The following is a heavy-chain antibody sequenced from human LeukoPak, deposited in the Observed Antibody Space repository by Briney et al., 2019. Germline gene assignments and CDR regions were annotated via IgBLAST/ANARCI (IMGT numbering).Heavy chain of an antibody. CDR3: ARAPAGTGWFDP. Sequence: SEALSLTCAVYGGSFSGYYWSWIRQPPGKGLEWIGEINHSGSTNYNPSLKSRVTISVDTSKNQFSLKLSSVTAADTAVYYCARAPAGTGWFDPWGQGTLVTVSS. V-gene: IGHV4-34*01. D-gene: IGHD6-19*01. CDR2: INHSGST. CDR1: GGSFSGYY. J-gene: IGHJ5*02.